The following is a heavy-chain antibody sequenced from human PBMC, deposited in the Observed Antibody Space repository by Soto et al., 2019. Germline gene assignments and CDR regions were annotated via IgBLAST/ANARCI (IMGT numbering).Heavy chain of an antibody. CDR1: GGSISSYY. Sequence: SETLSLTCTVSGGSISSYYWSWIRQPPGKGLEWIGYIYYSGSTNYNPSLKSRVTISVDTSKNQFSLKLSSVTAADTAVYYCASSSLDYYDSSGYYYALDYWGQGTRVTVS. D-gene: IGHD3-22*01. CDR2: IYYSGST. CDR3: ASSSLDYYDSSGYYYALDY. V-gene: IGHV4-59*01. J-gene: IGHJ4*02.